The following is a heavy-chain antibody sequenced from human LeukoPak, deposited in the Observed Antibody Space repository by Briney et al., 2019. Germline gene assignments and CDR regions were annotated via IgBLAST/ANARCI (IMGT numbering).Heavy chain of an antibody. CDR3: ARGNLEVRD. Sequence: GGSLRLSCSASGFTFSNYGMHWVRQAPGKGLEWVAVLTYDGSNKVYADSVKGRFTISRDNSKNTLYLQMNSLRAEDTAVYYCARGNLEVRDWGQGTLVTVSS. V-gene: IGHV3-30*03. J-gene: IGHJ4*02. CDR1: GFTFSNYG. D-gene: IGHD1-14*01. CDR2: LTYDGSNK.